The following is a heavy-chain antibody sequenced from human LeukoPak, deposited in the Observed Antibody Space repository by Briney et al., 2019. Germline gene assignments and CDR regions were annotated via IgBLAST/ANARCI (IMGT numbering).Heavy chain of an antibody. J-gene: IGHJ3*02. Sequence: GESLKISCKGSGYSFTSYWVGWVRQMPGKGLEWMGIIYPGDSDTRYSPSFQGQVTISADKSISTAYLQWSSLKASDTAMYYCARPRDGYNSRNDAFDIWDQGTMVTVSS. D-gene: IGHD5-24*01. CDR2: IYPGDSDT. CDR3: ARPRDGYNSRNDAFDI. V-gene: IGHV5-51*01. CDR1: GYSFTSYW.